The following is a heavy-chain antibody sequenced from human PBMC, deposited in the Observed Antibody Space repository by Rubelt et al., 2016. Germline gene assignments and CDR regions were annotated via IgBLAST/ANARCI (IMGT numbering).Heavy chain of an antibody. CDR3: ARAGAGSRHIDY. D-gene: IGHD6-13*01. V-gene: IGHV3-48*02. CDR1: GFTFSTYN. J-gene: IGHJ4*02. CDR2: ISSSSSNI. Sequence: EVQLVESGGGLVQPGGSLRLSCAASGFTFSTYNMNWVRQAPGKGLEWISYISSSSSNIYYADSVKGRFTISRDNAKNSLYLQMNSLRDEDTAVYYCARAGAGSRHIDYGGQGTLVTVSS.